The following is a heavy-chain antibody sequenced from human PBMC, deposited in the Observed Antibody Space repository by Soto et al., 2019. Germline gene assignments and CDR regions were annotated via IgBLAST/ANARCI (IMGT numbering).Heavy chain of an antibody. CDR3: ATGGRAQWGGSRAFDI. CDR2: TYYRSKWYN. J-gene: IGHJ3*02. CDR1: GDSVSSNSAA. Sequence: SQTLSLTCAISGDSVSSNSAAWNWIRQSPSRGLEWLGRTYYRSKWYNDYAVSVKSRITINPDTSKNQFSLQLNSVTPEDTAVYYCATGGRAQWGGSRAFDIWGQGTMVTVS. D-gene: IGHD3-16*01. V-gene: IGHV6-1*01.